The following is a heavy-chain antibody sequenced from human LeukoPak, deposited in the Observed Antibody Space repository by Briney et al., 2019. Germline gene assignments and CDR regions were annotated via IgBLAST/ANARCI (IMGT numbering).Heavy chain of an antibody. CDR3: AKDFGIAVAGTPYGMDV. CDR2: ITANGDST. D-gene: IGHD6-19*01. V-gene: IGHV3-43*02. CDR1: GFSFAYYA. J-gene: IGHJ6*02. Sequence: GGSLRLSCAASGFSFAYYAMHWVRQAPGKGLEWVSLITANGDSTYYADSVKGRFTISRDNSKNTLYLQMNSLRAEDTAVYYCAKDFGIAVAGTPYGMDVWGQGTTVTVSS.